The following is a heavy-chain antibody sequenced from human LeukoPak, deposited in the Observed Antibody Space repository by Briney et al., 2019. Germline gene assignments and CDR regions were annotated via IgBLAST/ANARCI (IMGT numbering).Heavy chain of an antibody. V-gene: IGHV3-72*01. D-gene: IGHD6-13*01. CDR3: ARENSIAPATKNYYYYGMDV. J-gene: IGHJ6*02. Sequence: GGSLRLSCAASGFSFSDHYMDWVRQAPGKGLEWVGRIRNKANSYTTEYAASVKGRFTISRDDSKNSLYLQMNSLKIEDTAVYYCARENSIAPATKNYYYYGMDVWGQGTTVTVPS. CDR1: GFSFSDHY. CDR2: IRNKANSYTT.